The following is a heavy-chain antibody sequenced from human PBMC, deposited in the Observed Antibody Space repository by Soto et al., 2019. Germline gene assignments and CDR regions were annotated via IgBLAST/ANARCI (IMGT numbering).Heavy chain of an antibody. CDR3: TRAGSYRFDY. CDR2: INSDGTTI. CDR1: GFTFSTSW. J-gene: IGHJ4*02. Sequence: EVQLVESGGDLIQPGGSLRISCAASGFTFSTSWRHWVRQTPGEGLAWVSRINSDGTTINYADSVKGRFTISRDNAKNTLYLQMNSLRADDTAVYHCTRAGSYRFDYWGQGTLVTVSS. D-gene: IGHD1-26*01. V-gene: IGHV3-74*01.